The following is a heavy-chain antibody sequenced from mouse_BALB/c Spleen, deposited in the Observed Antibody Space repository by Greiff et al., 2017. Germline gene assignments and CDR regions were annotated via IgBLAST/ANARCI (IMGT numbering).Heavy chain of an antibody. Sequence: QVQLQQSGAELARPGASVKMSCKASGYTFTTFTIHWLKQRPGQGLEWIAYINPGSAYNDYNQKFKDKATLTADKSSSTVYMQLSSLTYEDSAVFYCAREQGGYPMDYWGQGTSVIVSS. V-gene: IGHV1-4*01. CDR3: AREQGGYPMDY. CDR1: GYTFTTFT. J-gene: IGHJ4*01. CDR2: INPGSAYN.